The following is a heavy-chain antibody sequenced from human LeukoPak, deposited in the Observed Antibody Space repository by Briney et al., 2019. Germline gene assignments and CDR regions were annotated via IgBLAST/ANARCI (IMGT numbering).Heavy chain of an antibody. J-gene: IGHJ5*02. V-gene: IGHV1-3*01. D-gene: IGHD2-2*01. CDR3: AREDLVPAAMSWFDP. CDR2: INAGNGNT. Sequence: GASVKVSCKASGYTFTSYAMHWVRQAPGQRLEWMGWINAGNGNTKYSQKFQGRVTITRDTSASTAYMELSSLRSEDTAVYYCAREDLVPAAMSWFDPWGQGTLATVSS. CDR1: GYTFTSYA.